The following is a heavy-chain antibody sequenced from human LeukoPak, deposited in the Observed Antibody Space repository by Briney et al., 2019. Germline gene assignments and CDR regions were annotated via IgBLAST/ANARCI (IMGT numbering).Heavy chain of an antibody. D-gene: IGHD3-3*01. CDR2: FYDSGST. CDR1: GYSISSGYY. V-gene: IGHV4-38-2*02. Sequence: SETLSLTCAVSGYSISSGYYWGWIRQPPGKGRAWTGSFYDSGSTYYNPSLKSRVTISVDTSKNQFSLKLSSVTAADTAVYYCARDQSPTYYDFWSGYSASIWGQGTMVTVSS. J-gene: IGHJ3*02. CDR3: ARDQSPTYYDFWSGYSASI.